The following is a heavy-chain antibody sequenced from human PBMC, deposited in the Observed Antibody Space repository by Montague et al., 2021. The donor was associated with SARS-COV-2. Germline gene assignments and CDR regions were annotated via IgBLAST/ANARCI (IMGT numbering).Heavy chain of an antibody. V-gene: IGHV4-34*01. J-gene: IGHJ4*02. D-gene: IGHD3-3*01. CDR2: INHSGST. Sequence: SETLSLTCAVYGGSFSGYYWSWIRQPPGKGLEWIGEINHSGSTNYNPSLKSRVTISVETSKNQFSLKLSSVTAADTAVYYCARGYQLRFLEWSSRQSTFDYWGQGTLVTVSS. CDR3: ARGYQLRFLEWSSRQSTFDY. CDR1: GGSFSGYY.